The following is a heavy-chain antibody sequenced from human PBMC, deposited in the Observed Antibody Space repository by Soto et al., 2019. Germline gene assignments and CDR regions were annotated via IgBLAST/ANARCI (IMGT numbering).Heavy chain of an antibody. CDR3: ARELKYGGAFDY. CDR2: IYYSGST. J-gene: IGHJ4*02. D-gene: IGHD2-15*01. CDR1: GGSISSGGYY. Sequence: PSETLSLTCTVSGGSISSGGYYWSWLRQPPGKGLEWIGYIYYSGSTNYNPSLKSRVTISVDTSKNQFSLKLSSVTAADTAVYYCARELKYGGAFDYWGQGTLVTVSS. V-gene: IGHV4-61*08.